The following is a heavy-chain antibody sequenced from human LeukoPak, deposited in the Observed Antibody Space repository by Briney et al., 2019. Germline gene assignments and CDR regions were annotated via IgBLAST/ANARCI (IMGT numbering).Heavy chain of an antibody. V-gene: IGHV4-34*01. CDR3: ARQTGSGLFILP. CDR2: INHSGGT. Sequence: SETLSLTCAVYGGSFSGYYWSWIRQPPGKGLEWIGEINHSGGTKYNPSLKSRVTISVDTSKNQFSLKLSSVTAADTAVYYCARQTGSGLFILPGGQGTLDTVSS. D-gene: IGHD3/OR15-3a*01. J-gene: IGHJ4*02. CDR1: GGSFSGYY.